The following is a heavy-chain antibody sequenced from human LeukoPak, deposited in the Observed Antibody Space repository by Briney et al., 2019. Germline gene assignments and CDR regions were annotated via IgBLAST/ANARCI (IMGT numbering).Heavy chain of an antibody. Sequence: SETLSLTCTVSADXIRNFYCNWIRQSPGKGLEWIGYIYQSGNTNYNPSLKSRLTMSIDTSKNQFSLNLSSVTAADTAVYYCARATYGSGSYYVVNFDYWGQGALVTVSS. CDR2: IYQSGNT. CDR1: ADXIRNFY. D-gene: IGHD3-10*01. V-gene: IGHV4-59*01. J-gene: IGHJ4*02. CDR3: ARATYGSGSYYVVNFDY.